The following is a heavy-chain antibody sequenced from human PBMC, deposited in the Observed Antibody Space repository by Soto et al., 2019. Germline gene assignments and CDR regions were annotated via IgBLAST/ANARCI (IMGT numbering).Heavy chain of an antibody. V-gene: IGHV3-66*01. CDR2: IYSGGDT. CDR1: GFTVSNNY. CDR3: ARDGTYNWV. Sequence: ELQLVASGGGLVQPGGSLRLSCAASGFTVSNNYLRWVRQAPGKGLEWVSLIYSGGDTYYAATVKGSFTISRDNSKNTLYLQMNSLRGEDTAVYYCARDGTYNWVGGQGNLVTVSS. J-gene: IGHJ4*02. D-gene: IGHD1-1*01.